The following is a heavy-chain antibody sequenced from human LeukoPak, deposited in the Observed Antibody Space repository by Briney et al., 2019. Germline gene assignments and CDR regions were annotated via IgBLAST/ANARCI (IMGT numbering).Heavy chain of an antibody. Sequence: GGSLRLSCAASGFTFSSYSMNWVRQAPGKGLEWVSSISSSSSYIYYADSVKGRFTISRDNAKNSLYLQMNSLRAEDTAVYYCVGGGYCGGDCYNYWGQGTLVTVSS. D-gene: IGHD2-21*02. J-gene: IGHJ4*02. CDR2: ISSSSSYI. CDR1: GFTFSSYS. V-gene: IGHV3-21*01. CDR3: VGGGYCGGDCYNY.